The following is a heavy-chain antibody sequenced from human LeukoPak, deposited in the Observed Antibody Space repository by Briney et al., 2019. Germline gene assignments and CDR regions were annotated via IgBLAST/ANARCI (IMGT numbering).Heavy chain of an antibody. D-gene: IGHD3-10*01. CDR3: ARIFWGWFGELSRRLDP. J-gene: IGHJ5*02. CDR2: MNPNSGNT. CDR1: GYTFTSYD. Sequence: ASVKVSCKASGYTFTSYDINWVRQATGQGLEWMGLMNPNSGNTGYAQKFQGRVTMTRNTSISTAYMELSSLRFEDTAVYYCARIFWGWFGELSRRLDPWGQGTLVTVSS. V-gene: IGHV1-8*01.